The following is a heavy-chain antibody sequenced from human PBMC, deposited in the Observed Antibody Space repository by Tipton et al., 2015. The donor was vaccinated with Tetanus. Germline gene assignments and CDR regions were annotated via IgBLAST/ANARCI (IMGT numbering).Heavy chain of an antibody. CDR3: ARAVPLQWSSRYFDL. CDR2: IYHSGTT. CDR1: GGSITDDIYY. D-gene: IGHD2-15*01. V-gene: IGHV4-31*03. Sequence: TLSLTCTVSGGSITDDIYYWNWIRQHPGKGLGWIGYIYHSGTTHYNSSLKSRVAMSVDTSKNQFSLKLNSMTPADAAVYYCARAVPLQWSSRYFDLWGRGTLVTVSS. J-gene: IGHJ2*01.